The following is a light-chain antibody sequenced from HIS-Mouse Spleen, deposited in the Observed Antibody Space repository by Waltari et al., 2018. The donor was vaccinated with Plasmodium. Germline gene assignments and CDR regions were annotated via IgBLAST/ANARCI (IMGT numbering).Light chain of an antibody. CDR2: EDS. CDR1: ALPKKY. J-gene: IGLJ3*02. V-gene: IGLV3-10*01. CDR3: YSTDSSGNHRV. Sequence: SYELTQPPSVSVSPGQTARIPCSGDALPKKYAYWYQEKSGQAPVLVIYEDSKRPSGITERVAGSSAGTMATLTISGCQVEDEADYYCYSTDSSGNHRVFGGGTKLTVL.